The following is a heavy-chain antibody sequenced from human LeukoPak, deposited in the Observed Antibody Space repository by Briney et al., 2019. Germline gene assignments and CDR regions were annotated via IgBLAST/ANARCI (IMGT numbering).Heavy chain of an antibody. J-gene: IGHJ4*02. CDR2: ISYDASIK. CDR1: GFTFSEYV. Sequence: QPGRSLRLSCAASGFTFSEYVMHWVRQAPGKGLEWVALISYDASIKYYADSVKDRFTISRDNSKNTLFLQMNSLRVEDTAVYYCARSGYSSSWYSKFDYWGQGTLVTVSS. CDR3: ARSGYSSSWYSKFDY. V-gene: IGHV3-30-3*01. D-gene: IGHD6-13*01.